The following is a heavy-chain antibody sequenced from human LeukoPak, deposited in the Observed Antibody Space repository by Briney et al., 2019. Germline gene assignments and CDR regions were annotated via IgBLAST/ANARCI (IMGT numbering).Heavy chain of an antibody. D-gene: IGHD6-13*01. Sequence: GASVTVSCKASGYTFTSYDINWVRQAAGKGLEWMGWMNPNSGNTDYAQKFQGRVTMTSNTSISTAYMELSSLRSEDTAVYYCARGRAAAGTDWFDPWGQGTLVTVSS. CDR1: GYTFTSYD. V-gene: IGHV1-8*01. CDR2: MNPNSGNT. CDR3: ARGRAAAGTDWFDP. J-gene: IGHJ5*02.